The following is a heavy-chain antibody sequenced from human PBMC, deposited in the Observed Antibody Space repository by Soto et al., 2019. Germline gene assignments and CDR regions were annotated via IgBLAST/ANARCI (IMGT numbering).Heavy chain of an antibody. CDR3: ARYPNSLNNWFDP. V-gene: IGHV1-69*06. CDR2: ITPIFDTT. CDR1: GGTFSNYA. Sequence: QIHLVQSGAEVKKPGSSVKISCKASGGTFSNYAISWVRQAPGQGLEWMGGITPIFDTTNYAQKFQGRLTITAATSTSTAYMELSGLRSDDTAIYCCARYPNSLNNWFDPWGQGTLVTVSS. J-gene: IGHJ5*02.